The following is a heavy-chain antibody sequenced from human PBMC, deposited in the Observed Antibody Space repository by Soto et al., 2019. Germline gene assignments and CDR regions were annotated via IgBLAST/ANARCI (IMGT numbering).Heavy chain of an antibody. CDR3: ARVSSSWYIYYYYGMDV. CDR1: GYTFTSYD. V-gene: IGHV1-8*01. D-gene: IGHD6-13*01. J-gene: IGHJ6*02. Sequence: ASVKVSCKASGYTFTSYDINWVRQATGQGLEWMGWMNPNSGNTGYAQKFQGRVTMTRNTSISTAYMELSSLRSEDTAVYYCARVSSSWYIYYYYGMDVWGQGTTVTVSS. CDR2: MNPNSGNT.